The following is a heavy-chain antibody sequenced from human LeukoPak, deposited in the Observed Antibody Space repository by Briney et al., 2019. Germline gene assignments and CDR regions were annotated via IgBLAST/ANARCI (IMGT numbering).Heavy chain of an antibody. V-gene: IGHV1-69*04. CDR3: ARENIAAAGTFH. Sequence: ASVKVSCKASGGTFSSYAISWVRQAPGQGLEWMGRIIPILGIANYAQKFQGRVTIAADKSTSTAYMELSSLRSEDTAVYYCARENIAAAGTFHWGQGTLVTVSS. CDR1: GGTFSSYA. D-gene: IGHD6-13*01. J-gene: IGHJ4*02. CDR2: IIPILGIA.